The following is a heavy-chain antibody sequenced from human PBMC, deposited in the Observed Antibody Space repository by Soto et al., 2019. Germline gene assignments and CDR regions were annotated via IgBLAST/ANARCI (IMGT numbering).Heavy chain of an antibody. V-gene: IGHV4-31*03. J-gene: IGHJ4*02. Sequence: SETLSLTCTVSGGSISSGGYYWSWIRQHPGKGLEWIGYIYYSGSTYYNPSLKSRVTISVDTSKNQFSLKLSSVTAADTAVYYCATAIWSGYYMRGRYFDYWGQGTLVTVSS. CDR2: IYYSGST. CDR3: ATAIWSGYYMRGRYFDY. D-gene: IGHD3-3*01. CDR1: GGSISSGGYY.